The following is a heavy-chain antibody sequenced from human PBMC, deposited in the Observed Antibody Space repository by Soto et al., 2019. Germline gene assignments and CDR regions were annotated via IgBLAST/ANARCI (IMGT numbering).Heavy chain of an antibody. V-gene: IGHV3-23*01. Sequence: GGSLRLSCAASGFTFSSYAMSWVRQAPGKGLEWVSAISGSGGSTYYADSVKGRFTISRDNSKNTLYLQMNSLRAEDTAVYYCEKDGYSSGFGYWGQGTMVTVYS. CDR3: EKDGYSSGFGY. J-gene: IGHJ4*02. CDR1: GFTFSSYA. D-gene: IGHD6-19*01. CDR2: ISGSGGST.